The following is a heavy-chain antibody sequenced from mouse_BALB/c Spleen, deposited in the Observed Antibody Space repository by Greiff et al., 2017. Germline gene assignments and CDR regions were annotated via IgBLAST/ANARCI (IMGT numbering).Heavy chain of an antibody. V-gene: IGHV3-8*02. CDR1: GDSITRGY. J-gene: IGHJ4*01. D-gene: IGHD2-1*01. Sequence: EVKVVESGPSLVKPSQTLSLTCSVTGDSITRGYWNWIRKFPGNKLEYIGYISYSGSTYSNPYLKSRISSTRDTSKNQYYLQLNSVTTEDTATYYCARWNVNYDYAMDYWGQGTSVTVSS. CDR2: ISYSGST. CDR3: ARWNVNYDYAMDY.